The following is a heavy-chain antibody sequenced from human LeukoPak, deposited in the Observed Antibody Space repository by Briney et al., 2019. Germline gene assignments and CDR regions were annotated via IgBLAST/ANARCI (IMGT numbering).Heavy chain of an antibody. CDR3: AKTHSEAMALSWFDP. J-gene: IGHJ5*02. CDR2: ISGSGGST. Sequence: PGGSLRLSCAVSGFTFSSYAMSWVRQAPGKGMKWVSAISGSGGSTYYADSVKGRFTISRDNSKNTLYLQMNSLRAEDTAVYYCAKTHSEAMALSWFDPWGQGTLVTVSS. D-gene: IGHD5-18*01. CDR1: GFTFSSYA. V-gene: IGHV3-23*01.